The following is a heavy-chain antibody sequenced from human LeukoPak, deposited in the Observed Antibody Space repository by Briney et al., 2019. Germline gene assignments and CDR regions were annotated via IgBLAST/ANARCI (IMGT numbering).Heavy chain of an antibody. V-gene: IGHV1-46*01. CDR3: ARDGGGSYYPNPYYYYMDV. D-gene: IGHD1-26*01. CDR2: INPSGGST. J-gene: IGHJ6*03. Sequence: GASVKVSCKASGYTFTSYYMHWVRQAPGQGLEWMGIINPSGGSTSYAQKFQGRVTMTRDMSTSTVYMELSSLRSEDTAVYYCARDGGGSYYPNPYYYYMDVWGKGTTVTVSS. CDR1: GYTFTSYY.